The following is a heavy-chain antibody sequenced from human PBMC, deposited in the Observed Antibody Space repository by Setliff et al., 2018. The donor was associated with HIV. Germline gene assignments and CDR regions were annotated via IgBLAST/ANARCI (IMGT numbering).Heavy chain of an antibody. V-gene: IGHV4-30-4*08. CDR1: GGSISSGDYY. D-gene: IGHD2-2*01. CDR3: ARIPQLLDYAMDV. CDR2: IYHSGST. Sequence: SETLSLTCSVSGGSISSGDYYWGWIRQPPGKGLEWIGYIYHSGSTYYNPSLKSPVTISVDRSKNQFSLNVTPVTAADTAVYYCARIPQLLDYAMDVWGQGTTVTVSS. J-gene: IGHJ6*02.